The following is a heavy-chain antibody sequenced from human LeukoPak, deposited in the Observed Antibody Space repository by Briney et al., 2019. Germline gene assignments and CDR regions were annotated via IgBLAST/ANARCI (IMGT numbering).Heavy chain of an antibody. CDR1: GGSSSGYY. Sequence: SETLSLTCAVYGGSSSGYYWSWIRQPPGKGLEWIGEINHSGGTNYNSSLKSRVTISVDTSKNQFSLNLNSVTAADTAVYYCASLRSFAFDIWGQGTMVTVSS. CDR2: INHSGGT. D-gene: IGHD5/OR15-5a*01. J-gene: IGHJ3*02. V-gene: IGHV4-34*01. CDR3: ASLRSFAFDI.